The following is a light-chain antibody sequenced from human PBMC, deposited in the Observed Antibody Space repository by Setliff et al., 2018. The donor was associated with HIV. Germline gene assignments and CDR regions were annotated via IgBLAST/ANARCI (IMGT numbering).Light chain of an antibody. J-gene: IGLJ1*01. CDR2: TNS. CDR3: ASWDDSLKVYV. Sequence: QSALAQSPSVSGTPGQRVTISCSGSNSNIGTTTVNWYQRLPGAAPKLIIYTNSHRPSGVPDRFSGSKSGTSASLAISGLRSEDEAEYYCASWDDSLKVYVFGSGTKVT. CDR1: NSNIGTTT. V-gene: IGLV1-44*01.